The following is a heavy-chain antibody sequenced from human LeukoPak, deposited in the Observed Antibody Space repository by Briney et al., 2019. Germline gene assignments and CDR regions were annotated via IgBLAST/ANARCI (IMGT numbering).Heavy chain of an antibody. D-gene: IGHD3-16*01. CDR2: IRGSAGTT. J-gene: IGHJ5*02. CDR3: AKDIGASWFDP. Sequence: PGGSLRLSCAGSGFTFSSYAMNWVRQAPGKGLEWVSVIRGSAGTTYYADSVKGRFTISRDNSKNTLDLQMNSLRAEDTAVYYCAKDIGASWFDPWGQGTLVTVSS. CDR1: GFTFSSYA. V-gene: IGHV3-23*01.